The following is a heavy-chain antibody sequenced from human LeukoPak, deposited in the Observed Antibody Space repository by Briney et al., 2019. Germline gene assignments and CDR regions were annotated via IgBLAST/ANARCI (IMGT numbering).Heavy chain of an antibody. CDR1: GGSFSGYY. J-gene: IGHJ6*02. D-gene: IGHD6-13*01. CDR2: INHSGST. CDR3: ATSSAGYSSSWSFYYYYGMDV. Sequence: PSETLSLTCAVYGGSFSGYYWSWIRQPPGKGLEWIGEINHSGSTNYNPSLKSRVTISVDTSKSQFSLKLSSVTAADTAVYYCATSSAGYSSSWSFYYYYGMDVWGQGTTVTVSS. V-gene: IGHV4-34*01.